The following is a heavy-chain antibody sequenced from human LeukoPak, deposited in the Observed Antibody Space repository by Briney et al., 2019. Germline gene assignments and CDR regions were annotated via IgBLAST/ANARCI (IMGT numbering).Heavy chain of an antibody. V-gene: IGHV4-4*07. CDR3: ARGGSGWYDGDFDY. CDR1: GGSISSYY. Sequence: SETLSLTCTVSGGSISSYYWSWIRQPAGKGLEWIGRIYTSGSTNYNPSLKSRVTISVDTSKNQFSLKLSSVTAADTAVYYCARGGSGWYDGDFDYWGQGTLVTVSS. D-gene: IGHD6-19*01. J-gene: IGHJ4*02. CDR2: IYTSGST.